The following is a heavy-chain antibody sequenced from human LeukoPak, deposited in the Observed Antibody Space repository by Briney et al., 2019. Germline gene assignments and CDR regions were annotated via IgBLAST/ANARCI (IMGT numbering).Heavy chain of an antibody. D-gene: IGHD3-16*02. V-gene: IGHV4-59*01. CDR3: ARDRTYYDYVWGSYRLDAFDI. J-gene: IGHJ3*02. Sequence: SETLSLTCTVSGGSISSYYWSWIRQPPGKGLEWIGYIYYSRSTNYNPSLKSRVTISVDTSKNQFSLKLSSVTAADTAVYYCARDRTYYDYVWGSYRLDAFDIWGQGTMVTVSS. CDR2: IYYSRST. CDR1: GGSISSYY.